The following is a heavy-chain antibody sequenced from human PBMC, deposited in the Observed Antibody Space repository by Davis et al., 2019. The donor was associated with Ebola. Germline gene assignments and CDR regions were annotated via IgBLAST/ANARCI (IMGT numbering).Heavy chain of an antibody. V-gene: IGHV1-18*01. CDR3: ARDRGRITMVQGVYYGVDV. J-gene: IGHJ6*02. D-gene: IGHD3-10*01. Sequence: ASVTVSRKASGYTFTSYGIRWLRQAPGHGLEGMGWISAYNGNTHYAQKLQGRVTMTTDTSTNTAYMELRSLRSDDTAVYYCARDRGRITMVQGVYYGVDVWGQGTTVTVSS. CDR1: GYTFTSYG. CDR2: ISAYNGNT.